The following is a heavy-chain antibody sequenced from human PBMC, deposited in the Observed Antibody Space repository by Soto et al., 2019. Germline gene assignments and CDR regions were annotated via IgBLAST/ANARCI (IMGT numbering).Heavy chain of an antibody. J-gene: IGHJ3*02. CDR3: AREMYNWNPDAFDI. CDR2: TYYRSKWYN. CDR1: GDSVSSNSAA. D-gene: IGHD1-20*01. Sequence: SQTLSLTCAISGDSVSSNSAAWNWIRQSPPRGLEWLGRTYYRSKWYNDYAVSVKSRITINPDTSKNQFSLQLNSVTPEDTVVYYCAREMYNWNPDAFDIWGQGTMVTVSS. V-gene: IGHV6-1*01.